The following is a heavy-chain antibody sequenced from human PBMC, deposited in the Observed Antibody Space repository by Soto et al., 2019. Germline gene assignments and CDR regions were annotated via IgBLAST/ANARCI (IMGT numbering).Heavy chain of an antibody. CDR3: AKGSSSHPSGEVIYGMDV. CDR1: GFTFSSYA. D-gene: IGHD6-13*01. Sequence: GGSLRLSCAASGFTFSSYAMSWVRQAPGKGLEWVSAISGSGGSTYYADSVKGRFTISRDNSKNTLYLQMNSLRAEDTAVYYCAKGSSSHPSGEVIYGMDVWGQGTTVTVSS. CDR2: ISGSGGST. J-gene: IGHJ6*02. V-gene: IGHV3-23*01.